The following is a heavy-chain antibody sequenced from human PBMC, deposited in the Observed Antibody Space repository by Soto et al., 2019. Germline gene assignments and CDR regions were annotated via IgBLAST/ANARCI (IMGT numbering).Heavy chain of an antibody. CDR2: ISGSGGST. CDR1: GFTFSSYA. Sequence: EVQLLESGGGLVQPGGSLRLSCAASGFTFSSYAMSWVRQAPGKGLEWVSAISGSGGSTYYADSVKVQFTISRDNTKNKLKLQMNSLSAEDTAVYHCAKDPRSRSICGVVNHRAHDAFDIWGQGTMVTVSS. D-gene: IGHD3-3*01. J-gene: IGHJ3*02. V-gene: IGHV3-23*01. CDR3: AKDPRSRSICGVVNHRAHDAFDI.